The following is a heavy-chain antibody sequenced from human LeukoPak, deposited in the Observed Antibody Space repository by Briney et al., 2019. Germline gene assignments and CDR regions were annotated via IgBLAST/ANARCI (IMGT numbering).Heavy chain of an antibody. Sequence: ASVNVSCKASGYTFTSYDINWVRQATGQGLEWMGWVNPNSGNTGYAQRFQGRVTMTRNTSISTAYMELSSLRSEDTAVYYCARGGYSSGMGWFDPWGQGTLVTVSS. CDR3: ARGGYSSGMGWFDP. V-gene: IGHV1-8*01. CDR1: GYTFTSYD. D-gene: IGHD6-19*01. CDR2: VNPNSGNT. J-gene: IGHJ5*02.